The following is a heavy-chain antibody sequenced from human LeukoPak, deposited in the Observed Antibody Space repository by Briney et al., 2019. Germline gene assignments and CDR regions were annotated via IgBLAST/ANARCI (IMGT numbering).Heavy chain of an antibody. Sequence: GGSLRLSCAASGFTFSNYCMHWVRQIPGKGLVWVSRICPDGTVTNYADSVKGRFTISRDNAKNMVFLQMNSLRADDTAVYYCVRDFRSADYWGQGTLVTVSS. CDR1: GFTFSNYC. J-gene: IGHJ4*02. CDR3: VRDFRSADY. CDR2: ICPDGTVT. V-gene: IGHV3-74*01.